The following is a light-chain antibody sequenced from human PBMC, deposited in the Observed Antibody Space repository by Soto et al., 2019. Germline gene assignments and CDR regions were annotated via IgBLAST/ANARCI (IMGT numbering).Light chain of an antibody. CDR1: QSVLDNSTNKSY. V-gene: IGKV4-1*01. Sequence: VLTQSPSSLAVSLGERATVNCRSSQSVLDNSTNKSYLAWYQKKPGHPPKLLVHWASVREAGVPDRLSGGGSGTDFTLTISSLQAEDVAVYYCHQYYTTPQTFAQGTQLEIK. CDR3: HQYYTTPQT. J-gene: IGKJ2*01. CDR2: WAS.